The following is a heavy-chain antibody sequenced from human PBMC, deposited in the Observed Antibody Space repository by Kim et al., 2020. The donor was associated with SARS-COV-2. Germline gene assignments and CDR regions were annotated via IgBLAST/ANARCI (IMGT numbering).Heavy chain of an antibody. V-gene: IGHV3-48*03. D-gene: IGHD3-16*01. CDR3: ARGFWDQKLGDAFDI. CDR2: ISSSGSTI. Sequence: GGSLRLSCAASGFTFSSYEMNWVRQAPGKGLEWVSYISSSGSTIYYADSVKGRFTISRDNAKNSLYLQMNSLRAEDTAVYYCARGFWDQKLGDAFDIWGQGTMVTVSS. CDR1: GFTFSSYE. J-gene: IGHJ3*02.